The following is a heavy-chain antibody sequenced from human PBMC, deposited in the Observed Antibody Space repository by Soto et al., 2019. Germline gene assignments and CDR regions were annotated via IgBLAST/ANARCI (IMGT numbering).Heavy chain of an antibody. CDR1: GFTSSSYA. V-gene: IGHV3-23*01. CDR2: ITGSGGTT. CDR3: ARGRSSGWYRWLDP. D-gene: IGHD6-19*01. J-gene: IGHJ5*02. Sequence: GGSLRLSCAASGFTSSSYAMSWVRQAPGKGLEWVSGITGSGGTTYYADSVKGRFTISRDNSKNTLYLQMNGLRAEDTAVYYCARGRSSGWYRWLDPWGQGTLVTVSS.